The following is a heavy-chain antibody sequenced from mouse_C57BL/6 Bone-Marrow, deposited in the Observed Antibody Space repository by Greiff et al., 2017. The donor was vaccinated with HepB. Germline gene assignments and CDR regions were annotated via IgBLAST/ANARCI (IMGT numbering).Heavy chain of an antibody. CDR2: INPGSGGT. CDR3: ARSMDY. V-gene: IGHV1-54*01. J-gene: IGHJ4*01. CDR1: GYAFTNYL. Sequence: QVQLQQSGAELVRPGTSVKVSCKASGYAFTNYLIEWVKQRPGQGLEWFGVINPGSGGTNYNEKFKGKATLTADKSSSTAYMQLSSLTSEDSAVYFCARSMDYWGQGTSVTVSS.